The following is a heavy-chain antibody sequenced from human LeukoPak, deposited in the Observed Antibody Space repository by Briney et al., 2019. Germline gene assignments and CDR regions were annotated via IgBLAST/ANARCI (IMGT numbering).Heavy chain of an antibody. CDR3: ATGGSDCDF. Sequence: GGSLRLSCAASGFTFSDYYMSWIRPAPGKGLEWVSYISSSGSTIYYADSVKGRVTISRDKAKNSLYLEMNRLSAEDTAVYYCATGGSDCDFCGQGTLVIVSS. CDR2: ISSSGSTI. V-gene: IGHV3-11*01. J-gene: IGHJ4*02. D-gene: IGHD2-15*01. CDR1: GFTFSDYY.